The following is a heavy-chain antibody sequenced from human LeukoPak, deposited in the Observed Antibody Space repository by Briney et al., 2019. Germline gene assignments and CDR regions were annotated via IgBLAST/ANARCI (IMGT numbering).Heavy chain of an antibody. CDR3: ARDTSYGGYCSGGSCYSGYGAFDI. D-gene: IGHD2-15*01. Sequence: GGSLRLSCAASGFTFSNYNMNWVRQAPGKSLEWVSSITSDGRLKYYVDSVRGRFTISRDNDKTSLFLQVDSLRDEDTAVYYCARDTSYGGYCSGGSCYSGYGAFDIWGQGTMVTVSS. CDR1: GFTFSNYN. CDR2: ITSDGRLK. V-gene: IGHV3-21*04. J-gene: IGHJ3*02.